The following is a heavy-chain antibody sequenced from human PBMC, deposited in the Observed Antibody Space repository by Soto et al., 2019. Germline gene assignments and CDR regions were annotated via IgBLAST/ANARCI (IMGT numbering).Heavy chain of an antibody. V-gene: IGHV4-30-4*01. CDR1: GGSISSGDYY. D-gene: IGHD3-9*01. Sequence: PWETLSLTCTVSGGSISSGDYYWSWIRQPPGKGLEWIGYIYYSGSTYYTPSLKSRVTISVDTSKNQFSLKLSSVTAADTAVYYCARDRPYYDILTGPSGFDPWGQGTLVTVSS. CDR3: ARDRPYYDILTGPSGFDP. J-gene: IGHJ5*02. CDR2: IYYSGST.